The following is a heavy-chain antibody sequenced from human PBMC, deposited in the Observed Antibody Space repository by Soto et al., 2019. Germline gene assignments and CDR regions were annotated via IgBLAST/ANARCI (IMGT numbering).Heavy chain of an antibody. CDR1: GFTFSSYG. J-gene: IGHJ3*02. Sequence: QVQLVESGGGVVQPGRSLRLSCAASGFTFSSYGMHWVRQAPGKGLEWVAIIWYDGSDKYYTDSVKGRFTISRDISKNTLYLQMNSLRVEDTAIYYCARTGGWGYDPFDIWGQGTMVTVSS. D-gene: IGHD7-27*01. V-gene: IGHV3-33*01. CDR3: ARTGGWGYDPFDI. CDR2: IWYDGSDK.